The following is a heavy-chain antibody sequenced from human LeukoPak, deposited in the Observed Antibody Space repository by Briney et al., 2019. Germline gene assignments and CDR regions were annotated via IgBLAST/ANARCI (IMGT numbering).Heavy chain of an antibody. CDR2: IKQDGSEK. CDR1: GFTFSSYW. Sequence: PGGPLRLSCAASGFTFSSYWMTWVRQAPGKGLEWVANIKQDGSEKYYVDSVKGRFTISRDNAKNSLYLQMNSLRAEDTAVYYCARGVSSGVDYFDYWGQGTLVTVSS. CDR3: ARGVSSGVDYFDY. V-gene: IGHV3-7*01. D-gene: IGHD6-19*01. J-gene: IGHJ4*02.